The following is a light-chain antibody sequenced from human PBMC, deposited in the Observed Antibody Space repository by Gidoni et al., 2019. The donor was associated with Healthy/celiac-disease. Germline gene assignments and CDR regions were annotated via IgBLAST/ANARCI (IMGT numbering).Light chain of an antibody. V-gene: IGKV1-5*03. J-gene: IGKJ2*04. CDR2: KAS. Sequence: DIQMTQSPSTLSASVGDRVTITCRASQSISRCVAWYQQKPGKAPKLLIYKASSLESGVPSRFSGSGSGTEFTLTISSLHPDDFATYYCQQYNSYSPCSFGQGTKLEIK. CDR1: QSISRC. CDR3: QQYNSYSPCS.